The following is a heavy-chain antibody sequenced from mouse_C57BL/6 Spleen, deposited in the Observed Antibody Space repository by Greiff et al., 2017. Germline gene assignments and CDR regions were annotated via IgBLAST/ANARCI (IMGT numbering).Heavy chain of an antibody. Sequence: QVQLKQPGAELVKPGASVKMSCKASGYTFTSYWITWVKQRPGQGLEWIGDIYPGSGSTNYNEKFKSKATLTVDTSSSTAYMQLSSLTSEDSAVYYCARKDGYYGMDYWGQGTSVTVSS. CDR3: ARKDGYYGMDY. CDR2: IYPGSGST. J-gene: IGHJ4*01. D-gene: IGHD2-3*01. CDR1: GYTFTSYW. V-gene: IGHV1-55*01.